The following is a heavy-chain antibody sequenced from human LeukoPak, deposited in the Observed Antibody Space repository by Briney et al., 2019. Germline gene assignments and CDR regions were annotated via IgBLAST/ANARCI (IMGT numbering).Heavy chain of an antibody. V-gene: IGHV3-74*01. Sequence: GVSLRLSCAASGYTFSSYWMHWVRHAPGEGLVWLSRIDTDGRTTNYAHSVRGRFTIYRDNVQNTLYLQMNSLTPGDTAVYYCARDVAGARSYWGQGALVSVSS. CDR2: IDTDGRTT. CDR3: ARDVAGARSY. CDR1: GYTFSSYW. J-gene: IGHJ4*02. D-gene: IGHD3-10*01.